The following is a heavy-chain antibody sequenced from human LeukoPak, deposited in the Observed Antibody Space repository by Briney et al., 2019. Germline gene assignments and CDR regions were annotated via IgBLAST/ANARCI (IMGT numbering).Heavy chain of an antibody. J-gene: IGHJ4*02. Sequence: PGGSLRLSCVVSGFTFSRYGMHWVRQAPGKGLEWVAFIQSAGTNKYYADSVKGRFTISRDNAKNSLYLQMNSLRAEDTAVYYCASEWITIFGVVITDYWGQGTLVTVSS. CDR1: GFTFSRYG. CDR3: ASEWITIFGVVITDY. D-gene: IGHD3-3*01. CDR2: IQSAGTNK. V-gene: IGHV3-30*02.